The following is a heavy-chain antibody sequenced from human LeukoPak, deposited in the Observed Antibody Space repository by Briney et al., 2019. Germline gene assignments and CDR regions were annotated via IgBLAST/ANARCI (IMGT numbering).Heavy chain of an antibody. J-gene: IGHJ4*02. CDR1: GYTFTSYG. V-gene: IGHV1-18*01. CDR3: ARDFPDDSSGYRGLDY. D-gene: IGHD3-22*01. CDR2: ISAYNGNT. Sequence: ASVKVSCKASGYTFTSYGISWVRQAPGQRLEWMGWISAYNGNTNYAQKLQGRVTMTTDTSTSTAYMELRSLRSDDTAVYYCARDFPDDSSGYRGLDYWGQGTLVTVSS.